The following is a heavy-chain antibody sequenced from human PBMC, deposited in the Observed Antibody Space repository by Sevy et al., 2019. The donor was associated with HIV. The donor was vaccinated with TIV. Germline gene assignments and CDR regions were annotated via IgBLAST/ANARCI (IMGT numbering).Heavy chain of an antibody. V-gene: IGHV4-39*01. Sequence: SETLSLICTVSGGSISTDYWGWIRQPPGKGLEWVGTMFHSGSTYDNPSLKSRVTISVDMSKRQFSLELSSVTAADTAVYYCARWSSMGSGGTYAFNVWGQGTMVTVSS. CDR1: GGSISTDY. D-gene: IGHD3-10*01. J-gene: IGHJ3*01. CDR2: MFHSGST. CDR3: ARWSSMGSGGTYAFNV.